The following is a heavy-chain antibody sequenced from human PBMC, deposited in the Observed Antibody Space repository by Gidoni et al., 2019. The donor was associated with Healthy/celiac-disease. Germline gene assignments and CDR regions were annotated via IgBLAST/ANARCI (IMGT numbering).Heavy chain of an antibody. CDR3: TSRGGGETMDV. D-gene: IGHD2-21*01. Sequence: EVQLVESGGGLVQPGGSLKLSLAASGFAFIGSARHWVRQASGKGREWVGRIRSKANSYATAYAASVKGRFTISRDDSKNTAYLQMNSLKTEDTAVYYCTSRGGGETMDVWGQGTTVTVSS. J-gene: IGHJ6*02. V-gene: IGHV3-73*01. CDR1: GFAFIGSA. CDR2: IRSKANSYAT.